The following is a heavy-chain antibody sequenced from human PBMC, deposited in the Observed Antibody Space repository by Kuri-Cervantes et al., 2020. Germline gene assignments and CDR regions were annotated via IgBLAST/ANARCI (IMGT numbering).Heavy chain of an antibody. Sequence: LSLTCAASGFTFSSYSMNWVRRAPGKGLEWVSAISGSGGSTYYADSVKGRFTISRDNSKNTLYLQMNSLRAEDTAVYYCARDSGYDSRGAFDYWGQGTLVTVSS. V-gene: IGHV3-23*01. CDR3: ARDSGYDSRGAFDY. CDR1: GFTFSSYS. D-gene: IGHD3-22*01. J-gene: IGHJ4*02. CDR2: ISGSGGST.